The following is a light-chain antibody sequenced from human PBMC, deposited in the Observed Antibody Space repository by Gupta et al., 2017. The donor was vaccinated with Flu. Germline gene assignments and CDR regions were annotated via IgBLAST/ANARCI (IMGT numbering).Light chain of an antibody. Sequence: DIQMTQSPSSVSASVGDRVTVTCRASQVIYSQLGWYQQKAGKAPKLLIYPASTLQSGVPSRFSGSGSATDFTLTITSLQPQDAATYYCRQAYSFPLTFGRGSNVEIK. J-gene: IGKJ4*01. V-gene: IGKV1-12*01. CDR3: RQAYSFPLT. CDR2: PAS. CDR1: QVIYSQ.